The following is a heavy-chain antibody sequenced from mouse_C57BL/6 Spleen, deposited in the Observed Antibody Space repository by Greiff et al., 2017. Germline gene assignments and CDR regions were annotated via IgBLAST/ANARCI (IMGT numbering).Heavy chain of an antibody. CDR1: GFTFSDYG. CDR3: ARGRGGFDY. V-gene: IGHV5-17*01. CDR2: ISSGSSTI. Sequence: EVKLVESGGGLGMPGGSLKLSCAASGFTFSDYGMHWVRQAPEKGLEWVAYISSGSSTIYYADTVKGRFTISRDNAKNTLFLQMTSLRSEDTAMYYCARGRGGFDYWGQGTTLTVSS. J-gene: IGHJ2*01.